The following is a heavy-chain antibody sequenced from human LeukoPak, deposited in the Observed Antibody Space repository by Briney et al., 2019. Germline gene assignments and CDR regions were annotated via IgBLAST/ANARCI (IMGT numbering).Heavy chain of an antibody. V-gene: IGHV3-74*01. CDR2: INSDGSST. Sequence: PGGSLRLSCAASGFTFSSYWMHWVRQAPGKGLVWVSRINSDGSSTSYADSVKGRFTISRDNAKNTLYLQMNSLRAEDTAVYYCARDSYFSGWYYGGDYYYYGMDVWGQGTTVTVSS. J-gene: IGHJ6*02. D-gene: IGHD6-13*01. CDR1: GFTFSSYW. CDR3: ARDSYFSGWYYGGDYYYYGMDV.